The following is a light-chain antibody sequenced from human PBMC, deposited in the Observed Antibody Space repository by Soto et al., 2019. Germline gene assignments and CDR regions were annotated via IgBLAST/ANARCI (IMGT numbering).Light chain of an antibody. V-gene: IGKV1-5*01. CDR3: QHYISYPYT. CDR1: QTTNTW. J-gene: IGKJ2*01. Sequence: DIQMTQFPSTLSASVGDRVTITCRASQTTNTWLAWYQQKPGTAPKLLIYDASSLECGVPSRFSASGSGTEFTLTISRLQPDDLATYYCQHYISYPYTFGQGTKVEIK. CDR2: DAS.